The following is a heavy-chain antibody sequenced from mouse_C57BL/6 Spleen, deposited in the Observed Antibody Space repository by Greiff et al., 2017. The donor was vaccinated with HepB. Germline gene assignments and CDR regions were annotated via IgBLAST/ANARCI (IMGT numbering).Heavy chain of an antibody. V-gene: IGHV1-85*01. CDR3: AREDDYDEWYFDV. J-gene: IGHJ1*03. Sequence: LQESGSELVKPGASVKLSCKASGYTFTSYDINWVKQRPGQGLEWIGWIYPRDGSTKYNEKFKGKATLTVDTSSSTAYMELHSLTSEDSAVYFCAREDDYDEWYFDVWGTGTTVTVSS. CDR1: GYTFTSYD. D-gene: IGHD2-4*01. CDR2: IYPRDGST.